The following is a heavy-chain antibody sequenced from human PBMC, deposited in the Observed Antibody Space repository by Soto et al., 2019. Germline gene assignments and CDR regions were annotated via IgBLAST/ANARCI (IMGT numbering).Heavy chain of an antibody. D-gene: IGHD3-10*02. Sequence: SETLSLTCTVSGGSIISSNFYWGWIRQPPGKGLEWIGSVEYGGSTYDNPSLKSRVTLSADTSKNQFSLKLTSVTPADTAIYYCARNVRGAVTMNWFDPWGHGTLVTVSS. V-gene: IGHV4-39*01. CDR2: VEYGGST. CDR3: ARNVRGAVTMNWFDP. J-gene: IGHJ5*02. CDR1: GGSIISSNFY.